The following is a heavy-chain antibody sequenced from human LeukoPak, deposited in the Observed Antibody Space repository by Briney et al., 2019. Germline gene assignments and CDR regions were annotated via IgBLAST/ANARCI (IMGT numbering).Heavy chain of an antibody. D-gene: IGHD4-17*01. CDR3: ARIDYGDYEGGDLTFDY. J-gene: IGHJ4*02. V-gene: IGHV1-2*02. CDR1: GGTFSSYA. CDR2: INPNSGGT. Sequence: ASVKVSCKASGGTFSSYAISWVRQAPGQGLEWMGWINPNSGGTNYAQKFQGRVTMTRDTSISTAYMELSRLRSDDTAVYYCARIDYGDYEGGDLTFDYWGQGTLVTVSS.